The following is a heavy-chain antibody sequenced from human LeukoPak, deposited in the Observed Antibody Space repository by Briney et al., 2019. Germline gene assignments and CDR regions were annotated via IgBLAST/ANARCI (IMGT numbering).Heavy chain of an antibody. Sequence: MPSETLSLTCTVSGGSISGSYWSWVRQPPGKGLDYIGYIYYSGTTNYNPSLKSRVTISLNTSKNQFSLKLSSVTAADTAVYYCARWGYDSSGYYRPFDYWGQGTLVTVSS. CDR3: ARWGYDSSGYYRPFDY. J-gene: IGHJ4*02. D-gene: IGHD3-22*01. CDR1: GGSISGSY. V-gene: IGHV4-59*01. CDR2: IYYSGTT.